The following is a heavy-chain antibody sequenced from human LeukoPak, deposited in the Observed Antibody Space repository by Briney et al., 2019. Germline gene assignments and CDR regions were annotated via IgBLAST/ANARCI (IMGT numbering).Heavy chain of an antibody. CDR1: GFTFDDYG. Sequence: GGSLRLSCAASGFTFDDYGMSWVLQAPGKGLEWVTGITWNGASTGFADSVKGRFTISRDNAKNSLYLGMSSLRAEDTALYYCAREYGDYSSYFDLWGRGTLVTVSS. CDR2: ITWNGAST. CDR3: AREYGDYSSYFDL. V-gene: IGHV3-20*04. D-gene: IGHD4-17*01. J-gene: IGHJ2*01.